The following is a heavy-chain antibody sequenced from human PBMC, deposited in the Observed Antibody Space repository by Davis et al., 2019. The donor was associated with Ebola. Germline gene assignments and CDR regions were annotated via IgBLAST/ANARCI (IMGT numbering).Heavy chain of an antibody. CDR3: ARAPPGQQPNWFDP. D-gene: IGHD6-13*01. V-gene: IGHV1-69*04. Sequence: SVKVSCKASGGTFSSYAISWVRQAPGQGLEWMGRIIPILGIANYAQKFQGRVTITADKSTSTAYMELSSLRSEDTAVYYCARAPPGQQPNWFDPWGQGTLVTVSS. CDR1: GGTFSSYA. CDR2: IIPILGIA. J-gene: IGHJ5*02.